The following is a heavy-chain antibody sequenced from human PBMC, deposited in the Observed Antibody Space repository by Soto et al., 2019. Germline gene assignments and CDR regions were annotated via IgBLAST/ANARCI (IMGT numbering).Heavy chain of an antibody. CDR2: IIPIFGTG. Sequence: WASVKVSCKASGGTFSSYAISWVRQAPGQGLEWMGGIIPIFGTGNYAQKFQGRVTITADESTSTAYMELSSLRSEDTAVYYCASPQSTQPYRSGSINYYHYGMEVWGQGTTVTVSS. V-gene: IGHV1-69*13. CDR3: ASPQSTQPYRSGSINYYHYGMEV. J-gene: IGHJ6*02. CDR1: GGTFSSYA. D-gene: IGHD3-10*01.